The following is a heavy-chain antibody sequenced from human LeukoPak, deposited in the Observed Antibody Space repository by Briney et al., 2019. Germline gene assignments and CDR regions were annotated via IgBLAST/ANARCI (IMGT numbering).Heavy chain of an antibody. J-gene: IGHJ4*02. CDR3: ARPAGGVRWHYFDY. CDR1: GGSFSGYY. D-gene: IGHD3-16*01. CDR2: INHSGST. V-gene: IGHV4-34*01. Sequence: PSETLSLTCAVYGGSFSGYYWSWIRQPPGKGLEWIGEINHSGSTNYNPSLKSRVTISVDTSKNQFSLKLSSVTAADTAVYYCARPAGGVRWHYFDYWGQGTLVTVSS.